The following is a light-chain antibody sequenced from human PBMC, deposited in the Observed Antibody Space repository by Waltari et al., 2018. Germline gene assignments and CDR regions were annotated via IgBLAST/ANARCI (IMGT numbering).Light chain of an antibody. V-gene: IGKV3-15*01. Sequence: EIVMTQSPATLSVSPGERATLSCRASQSVSSNLAGYQQKPGQAPRLLIYGASTRATGIPARFSGSGSGTEFTLTISSLQSEDFAVYYCQQYNNWLGFTFGPGTKVDIK. CDR3: QQYNNWLGFT. CDR2: GAS. J-gene: IGKJ3*01. CDR1: QSVSSN.